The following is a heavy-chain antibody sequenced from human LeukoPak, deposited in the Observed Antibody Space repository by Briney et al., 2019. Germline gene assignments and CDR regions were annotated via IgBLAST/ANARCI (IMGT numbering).Heavy chain of an antibody. CDR2: ISSSSSYI. CDR3: ARGLYGSGSYSTFGY. V-gene: IGHV3-21*01. CDR1: GLTFSSYS. J-gene: IGHJ4*02. Sequence: PGGSLRLSCAASGLTFSSYSMNWVRQAPGKGLGWVSSISSSSSYIYYADSVKGRFTISRDNAKNSLYLQMNSLRAEDTAVYYCARGLYGSGSYSTFGYWGQGTLVTVSS. D-gene: IGHD3-10*01.